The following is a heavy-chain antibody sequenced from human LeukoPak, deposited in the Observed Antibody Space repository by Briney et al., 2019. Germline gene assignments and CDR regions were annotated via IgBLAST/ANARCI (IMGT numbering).Heavy chain of an antibody. CDR2: IYASGST. Sequence: SETLSLTCTVSGGSISSYYWSWIRQPAGKGLEWIGRIYASGSTNYNPSLKSRVTVSVDTFKSQFSLKLTSVTAADTAVYFCARAVDTAMLDDAFDIWGQGTMVTVSS. V-gene: IGHV4-4*07. CDR1: GGSISSYY. CDR3: ARAVDTAMLDDAFDI. J-gene: IGHJ3*02. D-gene: IGHD5-18*01.